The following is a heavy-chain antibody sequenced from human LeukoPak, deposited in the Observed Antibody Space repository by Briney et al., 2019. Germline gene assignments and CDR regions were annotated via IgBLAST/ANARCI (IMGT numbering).Heavy chain of an antibody. J-gene: IGHJ4*02. D-gene: IGHD6-6*01. CDR2: ISWNSGRI. CDR3: AKDRTYTISSGAFDY. CDR1: GFTFDDYE. Sequence: GGSLRLSCAASGFTFDDYEMHWVRQAPGKGLEWVSGISWNSGRIGYADSVKGRFTISRDNAKHSLYLQIDNLKPEDTALYYCAKDRTYTISSGAFDYWGQGTLVTVSS. V-gene: IGHV3-9*01.